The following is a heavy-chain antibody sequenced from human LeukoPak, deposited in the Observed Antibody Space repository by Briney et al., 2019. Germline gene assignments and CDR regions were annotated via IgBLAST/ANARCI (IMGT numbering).Heavy chain of an antibody. Sequence: GGSLRLSCAASGFTFSSYAMSWVRQAPGKGLEWVSAISGSGGSTYYADSVKGRFTISRDNSKNTLYLQMNSLRAEDTAVYYCAKAPYGIVGATSWFDPWGQGTLVTVSS. V-gene: IGHV3-23*01. CDR2: ISGSGGST. D-gene: IGHD1-26*01. J-gene: IGHJ5*02. CDR1: GFTFSSYA. CDR3: AKAPYGIVGATSWFDP.